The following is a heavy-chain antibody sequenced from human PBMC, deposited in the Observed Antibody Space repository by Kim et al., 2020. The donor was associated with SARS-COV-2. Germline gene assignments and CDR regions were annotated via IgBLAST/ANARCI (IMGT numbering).Heavy chain of an antibody. V-gene: IGHV3-33*05. D-gene: IGHD5-12*01. CDR3: AREVATIGYFDY. J-gene: IGHJ4*02. CDR2: ISYDGSNK. CDR1: GFTFSSYG. Sequence: GGSLRLSCAASGFTFSSYGMHWVRQAPGKGLEWVAVISYDGSNKYYADSVKGRFTISRDNSKNTLYLQMNSLRAEDTAVYYCAREVATIGYFDYWGQGTLVTVSS.